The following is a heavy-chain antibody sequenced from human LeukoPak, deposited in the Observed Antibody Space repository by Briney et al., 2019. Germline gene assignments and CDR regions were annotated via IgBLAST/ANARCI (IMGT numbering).Heavy chain of an antibody. J-gene: IGHJ6*03. Sequence: SETLSLTCTVSGGSISSSSYYWGWIRQPPGKGLEWIGRIYYSGSTYYNPSLKSRVTISVDTSKNQFSLKLSSVTAADTAVYYCARVLSSRWTAGYYYYMDVWGKGTTVTVSS. D-gene: IGHD6-13*01. CDR2: IYYSGST. CDR3: ARVLSSRWTAGYYYYMDV. CDR1: GGSISSSSYY. V-gene: IGHV4-39*07.